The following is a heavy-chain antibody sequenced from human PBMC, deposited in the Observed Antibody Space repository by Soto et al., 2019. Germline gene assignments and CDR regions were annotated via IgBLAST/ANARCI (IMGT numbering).Heavy chain of an antibody. V-gene: IGHV4-59*08. Sequence: SETLSLTCTVSGGSISSYYWSWIRQPPGKGLEWIGYIYYSGSTNYNPSLKSRLIISVDPSKNQFSLKLTSVTAADMAMYYCARPKTIGAAAGKGWFDPWGQGTLVTVSS. J-gene: IGHJ5*02. CDR3: ARPKTIGAAAGKGWFDP. CDR2: IYYSGST. CDR1: GGSISSYY. D-gene: IGHD6-13*01.